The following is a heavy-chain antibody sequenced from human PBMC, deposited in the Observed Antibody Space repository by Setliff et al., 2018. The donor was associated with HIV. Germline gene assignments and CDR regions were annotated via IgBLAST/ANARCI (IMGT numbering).Heavy chain of an antibody. D-gene: IGHD1-1*01. J-gene: IGHJ4*02. CDR2: ISAYSDEA. CDR1: GYTFTSYG. V-gene: IGHV1-18*01. Sequence: ASVKVSCKPSGYTFTSYGLSWVRQAPGQGLEWMGWISAYSDEASYAENLQGRVTMTTDTSTSTAYMELSSLRSEDTAIYYCAKEHHTTTTGTRVANYFDYWGQGTLVTVSS. CDR3: AKEHHTTTTGTRVANYFDY.